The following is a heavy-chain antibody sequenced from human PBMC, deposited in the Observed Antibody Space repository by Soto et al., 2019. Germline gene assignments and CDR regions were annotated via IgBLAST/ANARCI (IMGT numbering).Heavy chain of an antibody. CDR1: GFSLCTILMF. D-gene: IGHD5-18*01. Sequence: SGPTLVHPTQTLTLTCTFSGFSLCTILMFMSRILQPPGKALEWLALIDWDDDKYYITSLKTRLTISKDTSKNQVVLTMTNMDPVDTATYYCARIPADTAMGYYYYYGMDVWGQGTTVTVS. CDR2: IDWDDDK. V-gene: IGHV2-70*01. J-gene: IGHJ6*02. CDR3: ARIPADTAMGYYYYYGMDV.